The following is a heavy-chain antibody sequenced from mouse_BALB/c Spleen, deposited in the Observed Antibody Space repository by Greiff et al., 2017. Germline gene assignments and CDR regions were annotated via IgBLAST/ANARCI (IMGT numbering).Heavy chain of an antibody. CDR2: ISNGGGST. CDR1: GFTFSSYT. CDR3: ARGGSWFAY. Sequence: EVHLVESGGGLVQPGGSLKLSCAASGFTFSSYTMSWVRQTPEKRLEWVAYISNGGGSTYYPDTVKGRFTISRDNAKNTLYLQMSSLKSEDTAMYYCARGGSWFAYWGQGTLVTVSA. J-gene: IGHJ3*01. V-gene: IGHV5-12-2*01.